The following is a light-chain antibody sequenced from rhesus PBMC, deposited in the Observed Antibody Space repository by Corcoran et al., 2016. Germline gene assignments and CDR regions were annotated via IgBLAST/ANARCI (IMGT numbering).Light chain of an antibody. J-gene: IGKJ1*01. CDR3: QQGNSNPRT. CDR1: QGISSY. V-gene: IGKV1-32*02. CDR2: YAN. Sequence: DIQMSQSPSSLSASVGDRVTITCRASQGISSYLNWYQQKPGKAPKLLIYYANSLASGVPSRFSGSGSGTEFTLTISSLQPEDVATYYCQQGNSNPRTFGQGTKVEIK.